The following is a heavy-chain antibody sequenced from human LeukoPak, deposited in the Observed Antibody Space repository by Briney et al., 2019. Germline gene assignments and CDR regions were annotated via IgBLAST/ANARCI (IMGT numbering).Heavy chain of an antibody. D-gene: IGHD6-19*01. J-gene: IGHJ6*02. CDR1: GFTFSSYG. CDR3: AKDQGSGWYVVDV. CDR2: ISYDGSNK. V-gene: IGHV3-30*18. Sequence: GGSLRLSCAASGFTFSSYGMHWVRQAPGKGLEWVAVISYDGSNKYYADSVKGRFTISRDNSKNTLYLQMNSLRAEDTAVYYCAKDQGSGWYVVDVWGQGTTVTVSS.